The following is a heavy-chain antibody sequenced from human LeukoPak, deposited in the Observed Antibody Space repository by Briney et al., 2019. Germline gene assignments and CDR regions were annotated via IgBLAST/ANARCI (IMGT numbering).Heavy chain of an antibody. CDR2: ITGTGRST. V-gene: IGHV3-23*01. CDR3: AKISSSPLY. J-gene: IGHJ4*02. Sequence: GGSLRLSCAASGFIFSSYAMSWVRQAPGKGREGSSGITGTGRSTYYADSVKGRFTISRDNSKNTLYLQMSGLRAEDTAIYYCAKISSSPLYWGQGTLVTVSS. CDR1: GFIFSSYA. D-gene: IGHD6-6*01.